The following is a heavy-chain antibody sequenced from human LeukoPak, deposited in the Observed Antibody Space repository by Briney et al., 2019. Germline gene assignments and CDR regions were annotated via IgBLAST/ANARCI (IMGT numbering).Heavy chain of an antibody. V-gene: IGHV3-30-3*02. CDR2: ISYDGSNK. J-gene: IGHJ4*02. CDR3: TKDQLHSSSWSRYYFDY. D-gene: IGHD6-13*01. Sequence: GGSLRLSCAASGFTFSSYAMHWVRQAPGKGLEWVAVISYDGSNKYYADSVKGRFTISRDNSKNTLYLQMNSLRPEDTAVYFCTKDQLHSSSWSRYYFDYWGQGTLVTVSS. CDR1: GFTFSSYA.